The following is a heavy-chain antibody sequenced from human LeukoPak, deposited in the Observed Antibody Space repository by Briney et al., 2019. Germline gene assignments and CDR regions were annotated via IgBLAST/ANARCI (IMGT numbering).Heavy chain of an antibody. D-gene: IGHD3-10*01. Sequence: SETLSLTCAVYGGSFSGYYRSWIRQPPGKGLEWIGEINHSGSTNYNPSLKSRVTISVDTFKNQFSLKLSSVTAADTAVYYCARRPPMVRGVIPWFDPWGQGTLVTVSS. J-gene: IGHJ5*02. CDR3: ARRPPMVRGVIPWFDP. V-gene: IGHV4-34*01. CDR2: INHSGST. CDR1: GGSFSGYY.